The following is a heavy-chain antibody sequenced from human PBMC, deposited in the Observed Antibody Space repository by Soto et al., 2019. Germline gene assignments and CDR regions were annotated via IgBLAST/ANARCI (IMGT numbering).Heavy chain of an antibody. CDR1: GFTFSSYG. CDR3: ARDCRDCCSSTSCYENWFNP. Sequence: GSLRLSCAASGFTFSSYGMHWVRQAPGKGLEWVAVIWYDGSNKYYADSVKGRFTISRDNSKNTLYLQMNSLRAEDTAVYYCARDCRDCCSSTSCYENWFNPWGQGTLVTVSS. J-gene: IGHJ5*02. D-gene: IGHD2-2*01. CDR2: IWYDGSNK. V-gene: IGHV3-33*01.